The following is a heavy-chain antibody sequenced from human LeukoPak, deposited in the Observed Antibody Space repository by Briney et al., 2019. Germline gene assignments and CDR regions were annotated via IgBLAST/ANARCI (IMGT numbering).Heavy chain of an antibody. Sequence: SVKVSCKASGGTFSSYAISWVRQAPGQGLEWMGRIIPIFGIANYAQKFQGRVTITADKSTGTAYMELSSLRSEDTAVYYCARTLHYYDSSGFAYWGQGTLVTVSS. CDR3: ARTLHYYDSSGFAY. D-gene: IGHD3-22*01. V-gene: IGHV1-69*04. CDR2: IIPIFGIA. J-gene: IGHJ4*02. CDR1: GGTFSSYA.